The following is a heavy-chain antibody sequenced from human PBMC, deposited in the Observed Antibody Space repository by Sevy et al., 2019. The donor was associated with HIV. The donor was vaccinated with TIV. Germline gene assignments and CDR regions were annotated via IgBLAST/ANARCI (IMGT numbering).Heavy chain of an antibody. CDR2: TYYRSKWYN. V-gene: IGHV6-1*01. D-gene: IGHD1-26*01. J-gene: IGHJ3*02. CDR3: ARWWELRYDAFDI. Sequence: SQTLSLTCAISGDSVASNSAAWNWIRQTPSRGLEWLGRTYYRSKWYNDYAVSVKSRITINPDTSKNQFSLKLNSVTPEDTAVYYCARWWELRYDAFDIWGQGTMVTVSS. CDR1: GDSVASNSAA.